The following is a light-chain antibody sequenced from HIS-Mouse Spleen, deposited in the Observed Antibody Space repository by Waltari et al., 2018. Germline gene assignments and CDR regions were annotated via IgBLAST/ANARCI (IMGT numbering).Light chain of an antibody. CDR3: SSYTSSSFNVV. V-gene: IGLV2-14*03. CDR1: SSDVDGYNY. Sequence: QSALTQPASVSGSPGQSITISCTGTSSDVDGYNYVSWYQQHPGKAPKPMIYDVSNRPSGVSNRSSGSKSGNTASLTISGLQAEDEADYYCSSYTSSSFNVVFGGGTKLTVL. CDR2: DVS. J-gene: IGLJ2*01.